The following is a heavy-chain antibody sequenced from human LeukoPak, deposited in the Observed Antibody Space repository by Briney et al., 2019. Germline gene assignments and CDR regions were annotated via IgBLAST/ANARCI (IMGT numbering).Heavy chain of an antibody. CDR1: GFTFDDYA. J-gene: IGHJ4*02. CDR3: AKDLHGSGSNFDY. Sequence: GGSLRLSCAASGFTFDDYAMHWVRQAPGKGLEWVSGISWNSGSIGYADSVKGRFTISRDNAKNSLYLQMNSPRAEDTALYYCAKDLHGSGSNFDYWGQGTLVTVSS. CDR2: ISWNSGSI. V-gene: IGHV3-9*01. D-gene: IGHD3-10*01.